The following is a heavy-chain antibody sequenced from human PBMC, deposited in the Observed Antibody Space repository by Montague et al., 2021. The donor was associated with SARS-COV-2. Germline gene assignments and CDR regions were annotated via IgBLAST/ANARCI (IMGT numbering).Heavy chain of an antibody. CDR1: GGSISNNY. D-gene: IGHD2-2*01. CDR3: ARDNPSSRRLLKTKGDYYYGMDV. V-gene: IGHV4-59*01. J-gene: IGHJ6*02. Sequence: SETLSLTCTVSGGSISNNYWCWIRQPPGKGLQWIGYISSSGSINXNNPFKSRLTILVDKSNIQFSLRLGSVTSADTAVYYCARDNPSSRRLLKTKGDYYYGMDVWGQGTTVTVSS. CDR2: ISSSGSI.